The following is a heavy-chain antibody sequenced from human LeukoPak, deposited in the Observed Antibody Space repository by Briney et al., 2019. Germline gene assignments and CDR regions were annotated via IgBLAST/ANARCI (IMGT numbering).Heavy chain of an antibody. CDR2: IIPIFGTA. D-gene: IGHD4-23*01. CDR3: ARALYGGNSAGAYFDY. J-gene: IGHJ4*02. V-gene: IGHV1-69*05. Sequence: ASVKVSCKASGGTFSSYAISWVRQAPGQGLEWMGGIIPIFGTANYAQKFQGRVTITTDESTSTAYMELSSLRSEDTAVYYCARALYGGNSAGAYFDYWGQGTLVTVSS. CDR1: GGTFSSYA.